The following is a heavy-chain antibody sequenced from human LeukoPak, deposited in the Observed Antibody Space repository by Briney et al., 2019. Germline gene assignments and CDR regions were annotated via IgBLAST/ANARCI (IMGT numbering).Heavy chain of an antibody. CDR3: ARHGYDILTGLI. J-gene: IGHJ3*02. D-gene: IGHD3-9*01. V-gene: IGHV4-59*08. CDR1: GGSISSYY. Sequence: SETLSLTCTVSGGSISSYYWSWIRQPPGKGLEWIGYIYYSGSTNYNPSLKSQVTISVDTSKNQFSLKLSSVTAADTAVYYCARHGYDILTGLIWGQGTMVTVSS. CDR2: IYYSGST.